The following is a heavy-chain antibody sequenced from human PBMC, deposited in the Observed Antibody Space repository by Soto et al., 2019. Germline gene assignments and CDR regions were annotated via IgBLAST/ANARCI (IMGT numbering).Heavy chain of an antibody. D-gene: IGHD3-22*01. J-gene: IGHJ4*02. CDR1: GFSFSSYW. V-gene: IGHV5-51*01. CDR2: IYPGDSDT. CDR3: ARRGAYHYDSSGYSAGF. Sequence: LKISCKGSGFSFSSYWIGWVRQMPGKGLEWMGIIYPGDSDTRYSPSFQGQVTISVDKSVSTAYLQWSSLKASDTAMYYCARRGAYHYDSSGYSAGFWGQGTLVTVSS.